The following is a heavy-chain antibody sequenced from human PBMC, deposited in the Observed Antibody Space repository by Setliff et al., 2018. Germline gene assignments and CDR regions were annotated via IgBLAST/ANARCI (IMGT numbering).Heavy chain of an antibody. Sequence: ESGPSGEPTQTLTLTCTLSGFSLTSGVRVSWIRQPPGKALEWLARIDWDDDKFYSTSLRTRLTISKDISKSQVVLTMTNMDPVDTATYYCARIRGTGDAFDIWGQGTMVTVSS. V-gene: IGHV2-70*04. CDR1: GFSLTSGVR. CDR2: IDWDDDK. D-gene: IGHD7-27*01. CDR3: ARIRGTGDAFDI. J-gene: IGHJ3*02.